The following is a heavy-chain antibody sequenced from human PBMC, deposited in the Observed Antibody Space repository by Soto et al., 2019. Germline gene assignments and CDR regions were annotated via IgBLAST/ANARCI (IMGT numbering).Heavy chain of an antibody. CDR2: INAHSGGT. J-gene: IGHJ5*02. CDR1: GFSFTGYY. V-gene: IGHV1-2*02. CDR3: AKDLTRQLAYWLDP. D-gene: IGHD6-6*01. Sequence: EASVKVSCKASGFSFTGYYIHWLRQAPGQGLEWMGWINAHSGGTEYAQKFQGRVTLTRDTSNATAYLTLTSLTSDDTALYYCAKDLTRQLAYWLDPWGQGTQVTVSS.